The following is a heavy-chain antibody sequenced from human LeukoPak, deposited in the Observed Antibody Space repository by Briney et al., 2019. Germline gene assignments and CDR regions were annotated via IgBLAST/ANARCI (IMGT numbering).Heavy chain of an antibody. CDR2: MNPNSGNT. Sequence: ASVKVSCNASGYNFTSCDINWVRQATGQGLEWMGWMNPNSGNTGYAQKFQGRVTITRNTSISTAYMELSSLRSEDTAVYYCARGPHYYGSGRPYYYYYYYMDVWGKGTTVTVSS. D-gene: IGHD3-10*01. J-gene: IGHJ6*03. CDR1: GYNFTSCD. V-gene: IGHV1-8*03. CDR3: ARGPHYYGSGRPYYYYYYYMDV.